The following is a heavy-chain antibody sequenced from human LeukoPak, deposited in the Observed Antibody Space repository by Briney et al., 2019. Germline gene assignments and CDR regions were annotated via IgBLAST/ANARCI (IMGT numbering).Heavy chain of an antibody. CDR2: ISGSGGST. J-gene: IGHJ3*02. Sequence: AGSLRLSCAASGFTFSSYAMSWVRQAPGKGLEWVSAISGSGGSTYYADPVKGRFTISRDNSKNTLYLQMTSLRAEDTAVYYCAKVLRYCSGGSCRDAFDIWGQGTMVTVSS. CDR3: AKVLRYCSGGSCRDAFDI. CDR1: GFTFSSYA. V-gene: IGHV3-23*01. D-gene: IGHD2-15*01.